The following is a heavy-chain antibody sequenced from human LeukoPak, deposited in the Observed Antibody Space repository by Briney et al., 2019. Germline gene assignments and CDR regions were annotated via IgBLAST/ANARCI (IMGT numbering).Heavy chain of an antibody. CDR3: ARGGSYYYYGMDV. J-gene: IGHJ6*02. D-gene: IGHD1-14*01. CDR1: GGTVTTYT. CDR2: IIPIFGTP. V-gene: IGHV1-69*13. Sequence: SVTVSCAASGGTVTTYTLTWVRQAPGQGLEWMGGIIPIFGTPNYAQKFQGRVTITADESTSTAYMELSSLRSEDTAVYYCARGGSYYYYGMDVWGQGTTVTVSS.